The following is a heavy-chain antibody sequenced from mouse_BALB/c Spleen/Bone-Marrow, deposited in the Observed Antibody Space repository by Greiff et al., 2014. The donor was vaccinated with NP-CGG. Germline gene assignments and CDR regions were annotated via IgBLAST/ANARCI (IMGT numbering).Heavy chain of an antibody. D-gene: IGHD1-1*01. CDR1: GFNIKDTY. CDR2: IDPANGNT. CDR3: AYGSSYDYFDY. Sequence: DVKLVDSGAELVRPGASVKLSCTASGFNIKDTYMHWVKQRPEQGLEWIGRIDPANGNTKYDPKFQGKATITADTSSNTAYLQLSSLTSEDTAVYYCAYGSSYDYFDYWGQGTTLTVSS. J-gene: IGHJ2*01. V-gene: IGHV14-3*02.